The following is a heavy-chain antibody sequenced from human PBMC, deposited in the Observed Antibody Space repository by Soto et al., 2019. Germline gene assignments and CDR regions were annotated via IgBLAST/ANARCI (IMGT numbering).Heavy chain of an antibody. D-gene: IGHD3-3*01. CDR3: AAFAYYGFWSGYSFDY. CDR2: IVVGRGNT. Sequence: ASVKVSCKASGFPFTSSAVQWVRQARGQRLEWIGWIVVGRGNTDYAQKFQDRVTFTRDMSTTTAYMELSSLRSEDTAVYYCAAFAYYGFWSGYSFDYWSQGTLVTVSS. J-gene: IGHJ4*02. V-gene: IGHV1-58*01. CDR1: GFPFTSSA.